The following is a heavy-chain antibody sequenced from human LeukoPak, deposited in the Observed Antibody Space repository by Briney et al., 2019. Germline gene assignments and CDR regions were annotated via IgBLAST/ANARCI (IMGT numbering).Heavy chain of an antibody. CDR2: IKSKTDGGTT. D-gene: IGHD6-19*01. J-gene: IGHJ4*02. Sequence: GGSLRLSCAASGFTFSNAWMSWVRQAPEKGLEWVGRIKSKTDGGTTDYAAPVKGRFTISRDDSKNTLYLQMNSLRAEDTAVYYCARGVRQDNGYSSGWPFDYWGQGTLVTVSS. V-gene: IGHV3-15*01. CDR3: ARGVRQDNGYSSGWPFDY. CDR1: GFTFSNAW.